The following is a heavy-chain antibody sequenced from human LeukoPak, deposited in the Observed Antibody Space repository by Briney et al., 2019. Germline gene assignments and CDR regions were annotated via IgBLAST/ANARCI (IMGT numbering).Heavy chain of an antibody. J-gene: IGHJ3*01. CDR1: GFIFSEHE. Sequence: GGSLRLSCAASGFIFSEHEMNWVRQAPGKGLEWISYISYSDNPVYYADSVKGRFTISRDNAKTSLYLQMNGLRVEDTAVYYCMRDRQYCTRNICHSTIVPDAFDLWGQGSMVTVSS. D-gene: IGHD2-8*01. CDR2: ISYSDNPV. V-gene: IGHV3-48*03. CDR3: MRDRQYCTRNICHSTIVPDAFDL.